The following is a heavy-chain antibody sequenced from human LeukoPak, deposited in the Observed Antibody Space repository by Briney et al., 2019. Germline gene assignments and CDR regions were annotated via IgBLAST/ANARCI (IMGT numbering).Heavy chain of an antibody. V-gene: IGHV3-53*01. Sequence: PGRSLRLSCAASWFTVSSNYMSCVRQAPGKWLEWLSFIYIGVSTYYADSVKAGFTISKNISKNTLYLQMNSLRAEDTAVYYCARGPIITIFGVVIGRAFDYWGQGTLVTVSS. J-gene: IGHJ4*02. D-gene: IGHD3-3*01. CDR2: IYIGVST. CDR1: WFTVSSNY. CDR3: ARGPIITIFGVVIGRAFDY.